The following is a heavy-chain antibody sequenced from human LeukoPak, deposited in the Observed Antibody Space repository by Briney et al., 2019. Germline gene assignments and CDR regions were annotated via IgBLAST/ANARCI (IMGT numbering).Heavy chain of an antibody. V-gene: IGHV3-23*01. CDR3: AKYRELRPTFFDY. CDR1: GFTFSSYA. D-gene: IGHD1-26*01. Sequence: GGSLRLSCAASGFTFSSYAMSWVRQAPGKGLEWVSAISGSGGSTYYADSVKGRFTISRDNSENTLYLQMNSLRAEDTAVYYCAKYRELRPTFFDYWGQGTLVTVSS. J-gene: IGHJ4*02. CDR2: ISGSGGST.